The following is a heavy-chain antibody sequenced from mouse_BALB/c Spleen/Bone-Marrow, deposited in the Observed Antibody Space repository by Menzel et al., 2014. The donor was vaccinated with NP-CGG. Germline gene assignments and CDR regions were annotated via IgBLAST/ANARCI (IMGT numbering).Heavy chain of an antibody. CDR2: ISSGDSYT. CDR1: GISFSTYG. CDR3: AFITTVAY. V-gene: IGHV5-6*01. Sequence: DVHLVESRGDLVKPGGSLKLSCAASGISFSTYGMSWVRQTPDKRLEWVATISSGDSYTYYPDSVKGRFTISRDNAKNTLYPQMSSLKSEDTAMYYCAFITTVAYWGQGTLVTVSA. J-gene: IGHJ3*01. D-gene: IGHD1-1*01.